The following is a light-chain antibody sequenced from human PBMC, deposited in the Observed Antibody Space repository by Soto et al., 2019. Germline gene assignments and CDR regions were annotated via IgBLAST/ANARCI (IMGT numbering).Light chain of an antibody. CDR3: QQHNSYSAT. CDR1: QSISDW. CDR2: KAS. Sequence: DIQMTQSPSTLSASVGDRVTITCRASQSISDWLAWYQQKPGKAPKLLIYKASSLESGVPSRFSGSGSGTDFTPANSSLQPYAFATYYCQQHNSYSATFGQGTKVEVK. J-gene: IGKJ1*01. V-gene: IGKV1-5*03.